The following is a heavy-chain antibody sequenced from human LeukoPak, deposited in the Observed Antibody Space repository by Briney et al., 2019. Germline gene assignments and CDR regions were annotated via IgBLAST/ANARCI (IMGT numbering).Heavy chain of an antibody. J-gene: IGHJ4*02. CDR1: GGSISSYY. V-gene: IGHV4-59*01. CDR2: ISYSGSA. D-gene: IGHD5-18*01. Sequence: SETLSLTCTVSGGSISSYYWSWIRQPPGKGLEWIGHISYSGSANSNPSLTSRVTISVDTSKNQFSLKLSSVTAADTAVYYCAREQRGYSYGYVDFWGQGTLVTVSS. CDR3: AREQRGYSYGYVDF.